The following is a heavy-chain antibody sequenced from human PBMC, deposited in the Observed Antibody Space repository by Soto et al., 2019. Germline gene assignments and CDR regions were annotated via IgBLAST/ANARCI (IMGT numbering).Heavy chain of an antibody. CDR3: ARVGVSSSWYSPRKPSDY. D-gene: IGHD6-13*01. CDR2: ISAYNGNT. J-gene: IGHJ4*02. Sequence: GASVKVSCKASGYTFTSYGISWVRQAPGQGLEWMGWISAYNGNTNYAQKLQGRVTMTTDTSTSTAYMELRSLRSDDTAVYYCARVGVSSSWYSPRKPSDYWGQGTLVTVSS. V-gene: IGHV1-18*01. CDR1: GYTFTSYG.